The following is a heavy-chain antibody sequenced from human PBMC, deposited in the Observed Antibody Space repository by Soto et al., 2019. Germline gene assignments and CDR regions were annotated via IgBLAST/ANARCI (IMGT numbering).Heavy chain of an antibody. CDR2: ISTSGDTT. CDR3: RDVYDSSGVYFHH. V-gene: IGHV3-23*01. D-gene: IGHD3-22*01. CDR1: GFTFSSYT. Sequence: EVQLLESGGGLVQPGGSLRLSCAASGFTFSSYTLSWVRQAPGKGLEWVSSISTSGDTTSYADSVKGQFTISRDNSKNKLFLQMKSLRAEDTAVYSCRDVYDSSGVYFHHWGQGTLVTVSS. J-gene: IGHJ1*01.